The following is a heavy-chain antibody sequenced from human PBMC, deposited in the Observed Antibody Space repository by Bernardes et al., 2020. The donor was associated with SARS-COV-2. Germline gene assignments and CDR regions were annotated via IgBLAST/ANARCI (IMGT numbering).Heavy chain of an antibody. V-gene: IGHV5-51*01. Sequence: GESLKISCKGSGYSFTSYWIGWVRQMPGKGLEWMGIIYPGDSDTRYSPSFQGQVTISADKSISTAYLQWSSLKASDTAMYYCARLLGYYDSSGYGPDYWYFDLWGRGTLVTVSS. CDR1: GYSFTSYW. CDR2: IYPGDSDT. CDR3: ARLLGYYDSSGYGPDYWYFDL. J-gene: IGHJ2*01. D-gene: IGHD3-22*01.